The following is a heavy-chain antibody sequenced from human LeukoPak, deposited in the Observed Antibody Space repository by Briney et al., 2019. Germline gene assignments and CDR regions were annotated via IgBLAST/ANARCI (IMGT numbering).Heavy chain of an antibody. CDR1: GFFFSNAW. J-gene: IGHJ4*02. V-gene: IGHV3-49*04. CDR3: TRCGWDLTTEY. CDR2: IRSKGYGGTT. D-gene: IGHD1-26*01. Sequence: PGGSLRLSCAASGFFFSNAWMSWVRQAPGKGLEWVGFIRSKGYGGTTEYAASVKGRFTISRDDSKSIAYLQMNSLKTEDTAVYYCTRCGWDLTTEYWGQGTLVTVSS.